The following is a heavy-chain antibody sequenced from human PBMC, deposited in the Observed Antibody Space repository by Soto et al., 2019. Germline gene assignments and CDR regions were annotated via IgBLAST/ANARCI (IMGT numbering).Heavy chain of an antibody. V-gene: IGHV4-39*01. J-gene: IGHJ4*02. Sequence: QLQLQESGPGLVKPSETLSLTCTVSGDSVTISDYYWGWIRQPPGKGLEWIGSIHYSGSTYYNPSPKRRGTISGDTSKKQFSLMLTSVTAADAAVYYCAAHDSGGYYAEYWGQGTLVTVSA. CDR2: IHYSGST. CDR3: AAHDSGGYYAEY. D-gene: IGHD3-22*01. CDR1: GDSVTISDYY.